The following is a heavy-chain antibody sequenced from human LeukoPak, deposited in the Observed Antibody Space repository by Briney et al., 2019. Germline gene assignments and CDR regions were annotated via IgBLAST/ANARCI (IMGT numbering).Heavy chain of an antibody. CDR2: IDPGDSYT. Sequence: GASLKISCKGSGYSFTSYWISFGRQIPGKGLEWMGRIDPGDSYTNYSPYFQGHVTISADKSISTAYLQSSSLKASDTAMYYCARLTGFLRLGWFYFDYWGQGTLVTVSS. D-gene: IGHD2-21*01. CDR1: GYSFTSYW. CDR3: ARLTGFLRLGWFYFDY. J-gene: IGHJ4*02. V-gene: IGHV5-10-1*01.